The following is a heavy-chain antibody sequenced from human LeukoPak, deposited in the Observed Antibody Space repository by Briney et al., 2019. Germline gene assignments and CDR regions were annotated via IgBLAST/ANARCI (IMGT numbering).Heavy chain of an antibody. CDR2: IYYSGST. D-gene: IGHD3-10*01. CDR3: ARGIAIRGVMKYGMDV. CDR1: GGSFSGYY. Sequence: PSETLSLTCAVYGGSFSGYYWSWIRQPPGKGLEWIGYIYYSGSTNYNPSLKSRVTISVDTSKNQFSLKLSSVTAADTAVYYCARGIAIRGVMKYGMDVWGQGTTVTVSS. V-gene: IGHV4-59*01. J-gene: IGHJ6*02.